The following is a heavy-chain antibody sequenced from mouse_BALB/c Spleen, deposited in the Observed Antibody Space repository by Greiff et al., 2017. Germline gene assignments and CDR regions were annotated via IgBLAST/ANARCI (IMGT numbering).Heavy chain of an antibody. CDR3: ARDYGNYVGAMDY. V-gene: IGHV3-2*02. CDR1: GYSITSDYA. J-gene: IGHJ4*01. D-gene: IGHD2-1*01. CDR2: ISYSGST. Sequence: EVKLVESGPGLVKPSQSLSLTCTVTGYSITSDYAWNWIRQFPGNKLEWMGYISYSGSTSYNPSLKSRISITRDTSKNQFFLQLNSVTTEDTATYYCARDYGNYVGAMDYWGQGTSVTVSS.